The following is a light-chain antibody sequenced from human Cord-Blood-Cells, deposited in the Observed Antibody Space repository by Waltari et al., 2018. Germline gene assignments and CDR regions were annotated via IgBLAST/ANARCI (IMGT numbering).Light chain of an antibody. CDR1: QSVLYSSNNKNY. V-gene: IGKV4-1*01. J-gene: IGKJ2*01. CDR3: QQYYSTPYT. Sequence: DIVMTQFPDSLAVSLGESATLNFTSSQSVLYSSNNKNYLAWYQQKPGQPPKLLIYWASTRESGVPDRFSGSGSGTDFTLTISSLQAEDVAVYYCQQYYSTPYTFGQGTKLEIK. CDR2: WAS.